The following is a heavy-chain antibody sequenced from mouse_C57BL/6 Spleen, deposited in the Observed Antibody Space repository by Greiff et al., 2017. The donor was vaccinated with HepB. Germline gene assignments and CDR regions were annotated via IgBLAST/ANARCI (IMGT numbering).Heavy chain of an antibody. D-gene: IGHD2-4*01. V-gene: IGHV1-62-2*01. CDR1: GYTFTEYT. Sequence: QVQLKQSGAELVKPGASVKLSCKASGYTFTEYTIHWVKQRSGQGLEWIGWFYPGSGSIKYNEKFKDKATLTADKSSSTVYMELSRLTSEDSAVYFCARHEDRYDYDGAPFAYWGQGTLVTVSA. CDR2: FYPGSGSI. CDR3: ARHEDRYDYDGAPFAY. J-gene: IGHJ3*01.